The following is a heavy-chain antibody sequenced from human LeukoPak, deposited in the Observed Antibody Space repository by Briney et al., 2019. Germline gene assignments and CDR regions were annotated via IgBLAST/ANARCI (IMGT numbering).Heavy chain of an antibody. D-gene: IGHD3-3*01. J-gene: IGHJ5*02. CDR1: GGTFSSYA. CDR2: IIPIFGTA. Sequence: SVKVSCKASGGTFSSYAISWVRQAPGQGLEWMGGIIPIFGTANYAQKFQGRVTITTDESTSAAYMELSSLRSEDTAVYYCARLLGRFLEWLRFDPWGQGTLVTVSS. CDR3: ARLLGRFLEWLRFDP. V-gene: IGHV1-69*05.